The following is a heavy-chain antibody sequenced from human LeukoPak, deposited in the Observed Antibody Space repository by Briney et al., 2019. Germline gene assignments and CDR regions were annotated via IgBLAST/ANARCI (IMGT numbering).Heavy chain of an antibody. Sequence: SETLSLTCTVSGGSISSYYWSWIRQPAGKGLEWIGRIYTSGSTTYNPSLKSRGNMSVDTSKHQFSLKLSSVTPADTAVYYCARDYYDSSGFHPLDYWGQGTLVTVSS. CDR1: GGSISSYY. D-gene: IGHD3-22*01. CDR2: IYTSGST. J-gene: IGHJ4*02. V-gene: IGHV4-4*07. CDR3: ARDYYDSSGFHPLDY.